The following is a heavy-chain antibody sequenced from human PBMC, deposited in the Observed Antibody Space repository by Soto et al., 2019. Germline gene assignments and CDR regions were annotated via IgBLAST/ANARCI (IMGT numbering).Heavy chain of an antibody. D-gene: IGHD3-10*01. J-gene: IGHJ6*03. CDR2: INHSGST. V-gene: IGHV4-34*01. Sequence: SETLSLTCAVYGGSFSGYYWSWIRQPPGKGLEWIGEINHSGSTNYNPSLKSRVTISVDTSKNQFSLKLSSVTAADTAVYYCARASYGSGSHDYYYYMDVWGKGTTVTVSS. CDR3: ARASYGSGSHDYYYYMDV. CDR1: GGSFSGYY.